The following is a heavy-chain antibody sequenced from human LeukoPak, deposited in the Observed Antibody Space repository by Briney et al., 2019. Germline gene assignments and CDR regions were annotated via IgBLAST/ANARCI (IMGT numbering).Heavy chain of an antibody. CDR1: GFTFSSYS. Sequence: LAGGSLRLSCAASGFTFSSYSMNWVRQAPGKGLEWVSYISSSSTIYYADSVKGRFTISRDNAKNSLYLQMNSLRAEDTAVYYCAKGSSSPSGFDYWGQGTLVTVSS. J-gene: IGHJ4*02. CDR2: ISSSSTI. CDR3: AKGSSSPSGFDY. D-gene: IGHD6-6*01. V-gene: IGHV3-48*04.